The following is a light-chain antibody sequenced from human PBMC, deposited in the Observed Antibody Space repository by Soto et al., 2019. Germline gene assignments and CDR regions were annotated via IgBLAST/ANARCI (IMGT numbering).Light chain of an antibody. J-gene: IGLJ3*02. Sequence: SYVLTQPPSVSVAPGQTARITCGGNNIGSKSVHWYRQKPGQAPVLVVYDDSDRPSGTPGRFSGSNSGNTATLAISRVEAGDEANFYCQVWDNTHDHGGVFGGGTKLTVL. CDR2: DDS. V-gene: IGLV3-21*02. CDR1: NIGSKS. CDR3: QVWDNTHDHGGV.